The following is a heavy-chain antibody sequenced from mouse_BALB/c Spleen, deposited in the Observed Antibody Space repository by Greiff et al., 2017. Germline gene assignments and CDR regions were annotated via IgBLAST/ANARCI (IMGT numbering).Heavy chain of an antibody. Sequence: EVMLVESGGGLVQPGGSRKLSCAASGFTFSSFGMHWVRQAPEKGLEWVAYISSGSSTIYYADTVKGRFTISRDNPKNTLFLQMTSLRSEDTAMYYCARNDYYGAWFAYWGQGTLVTVSA. V-gene: IGHV5-17*02. CDR1: GFTFSSFG. J-gene: IGHJ3*01. D-gene: IGHD1-1*01. CDR3: ARNDYYGAWFAY. CDR2: ISSGSSTI.